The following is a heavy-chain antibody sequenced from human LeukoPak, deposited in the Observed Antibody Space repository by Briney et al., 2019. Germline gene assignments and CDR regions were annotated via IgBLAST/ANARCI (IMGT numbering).Heavy chain of an antibody. CDR2: ISGSGGTT. D-gene: IGHD6-19*01. Sequence: GGSLTLSCAASGFTFSNYAMSWLRQAPGKGLEWVSAISGSGGTTSYAGSVKGRFTISRDISENTLYLQMNSLRAEDTAIYYCAKTSSGHYYFDYWGQGTLVTVSS. CDR1: GFTFSNYA. CDR3: AKTSSGHYYFDY. V-gene: IGHV3-23*01. J-gene: IGHJ4*02.